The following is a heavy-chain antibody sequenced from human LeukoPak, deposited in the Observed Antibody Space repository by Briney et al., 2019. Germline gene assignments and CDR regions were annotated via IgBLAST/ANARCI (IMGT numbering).Heavy chain of an antibody. CDR1: GFTFSSYS. Sequence: GGSLRLSCAASGFTFSSYSMNWVRQAPGKGPEWVANIKQDGSKKSYVDSVKGRFTISRDNAKNSLYLQMNSLRAEDTAIYYCTRVGYIDEGIDYWGQGTLVTVSS. CDR3: TRVGYIDEGIDY. V-gene: IGHV3-7*04. D-gene: IGHD5-24*01. CDR2: IKQDGSKK. J-gene: IGHJ4*02.